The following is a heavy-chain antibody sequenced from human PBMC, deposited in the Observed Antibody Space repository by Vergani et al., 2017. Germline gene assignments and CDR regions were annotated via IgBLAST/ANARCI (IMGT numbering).Heavy chain of an antibody. Sequence: QVQLVQSGAEAKKPGASVKVSCKAPGHTFPGYYMHWVLQAPGQGLEWRGWINPNSGGTNYAQKFQGRVTRTRDTYISKAYMELSRLRSDDTAVYYCARGQWLPTLSFDYWGQGTLVTVSS. CDR1: GHTFPGYY. J-gene: IGHJ4*02. V-gene: IGHV1-2*02. D-gene: IGHD6-19*01. CDR3: ARGQWLPTLSFDY. CDR2: INPNSGGT.